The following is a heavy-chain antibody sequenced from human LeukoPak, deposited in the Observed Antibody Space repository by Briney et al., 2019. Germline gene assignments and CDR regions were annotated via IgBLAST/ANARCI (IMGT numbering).Heavy chain of an antibody. V-gene: IGHV4-39*07. D-gene: IGHD3-16*01. CDR2: IYYSGST. Sequence: PSETLSLTCTVSGGSISSSSYYWGWLRQPPGKGLEWIGSIYYSGSTYYNPSLKSRVTISVDTSKNQFSLKLSSVTAADTAVYYCARDLDYGAVDYWGQGTLVTVSS. CDR1: GGSISSSSYY. J-gene: IGHJ4*02. CDR3: ARDLDYGAVDY.